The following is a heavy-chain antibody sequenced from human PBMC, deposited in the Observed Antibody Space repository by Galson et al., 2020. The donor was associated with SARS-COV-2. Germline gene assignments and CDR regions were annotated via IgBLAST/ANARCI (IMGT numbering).Heavy chain of an antibody. D-gene: IGHD5-12*01. Sequence: GGSLRLSCAASGFTFSDHYIDWVRQAPGKGLEWVGRSRTKTNNDITEYAASVKGRFTISRDDSKNSLYLQMNSLRIEDTVVYYCTKGYSGLTIYGFDVWGLGTLVTVSS. J-gene: IGHJ3*01. CDR2: SRTKTNNDIT. V-gene: IGHV3-72*01. CDR1: GFTFSDHY. CDR3: TKGYSGLTIYGFDV.